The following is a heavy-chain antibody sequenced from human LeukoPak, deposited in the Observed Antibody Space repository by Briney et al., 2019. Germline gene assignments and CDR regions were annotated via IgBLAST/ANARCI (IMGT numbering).Heavy chain of an antibody. CDR1: GYTFTSYY. CDR3: ARGVDRYYGDPPNYFDY. V-gene: IGHV1-46*01. Sequence: ASVKVSCKASGYTFTSYYMHWVRQAPGQGLEWMGIINPSGGSTSYAQKFQGRVTMTRDMSTSTVYMELSSLRSEDTAVYYCARGVDRYYGDPPNYFDYWGQGTLVTVSS. CDR2: INPSGGST. J-gene: IGHJ4*02. D-gene: IGHD4-17*01.